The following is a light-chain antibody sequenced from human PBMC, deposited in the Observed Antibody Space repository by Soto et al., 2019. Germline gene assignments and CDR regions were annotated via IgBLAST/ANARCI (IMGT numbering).Light chain of an antibody. Sequence: LTHPRSGSGSPGQSCTISCTGTSSDVGGYNYLSCDHRRPGKAPKLMIYDVSKLPSGVADRFSGSKSGKTAYLTISGLKAEDEADYYCCSYEASYTCVFGTATKVTVL. J-gene: IGLJ1*01. V-gene: IGLV2-11*01. CDR2: DVS. CDR1: SSDVGGYNY. CDR3: CSYEASYTCV.